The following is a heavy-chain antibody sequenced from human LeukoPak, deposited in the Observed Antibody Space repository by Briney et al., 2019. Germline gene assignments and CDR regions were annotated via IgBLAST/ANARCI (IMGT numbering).Heavy chain of an antibody. J-gene: IGHJ4*02. D-gene: IGHD5-24*01. CDR2: ISPSGAST. CDR1: GYTFTSYY. CDR3: AREFDGYKLDY. V-gene: IGHV1-46*01. Sequence: GASVKVSCKASGYTFTSYYMHGVRQAPGQGLEWMGIISPSGASTTYAQKFQGRVTMTRDMSTSTVYMELSSLKSEDTAVYYCAREFDGYKLDYWGQGTLVTVSS.